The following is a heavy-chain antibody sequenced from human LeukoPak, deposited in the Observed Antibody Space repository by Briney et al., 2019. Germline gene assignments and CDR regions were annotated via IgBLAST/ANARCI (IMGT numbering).Heavy chain of an antibody. V-gene: IGHV3-48*03. CDR2: ISSGRDFTT. J-gene: IGHJ4*02. Sequence: GGSLRLSCATSGFTFSSYEFNWVRQAPGKGLEWVSYISSGRDFTTYYADSVKGRFTISRDSAKNSVYLQMNSLRAEDTAVYYCARDRAPYDYVWGSYLDYWGQGTLVTVSS. CDR1: GFTFSSYE. D-gene: IGHD3-16*01. CDR3: ARDRAPYDYVWGSYLDY.